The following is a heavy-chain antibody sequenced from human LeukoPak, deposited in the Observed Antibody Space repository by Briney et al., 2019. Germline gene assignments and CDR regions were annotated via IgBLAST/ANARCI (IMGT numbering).Heavy chain of an antibody. CDR1: GGSFSGYY. CDR2: INHSGST. J-gene: IGHJ4*02. Sequence: LSLTCAVYGGSFSGYYWSWIRQSPGKGLEWIGEINHSGSTNYNPSLKSRVTISVDTSKNQFSLELSSVTAADTAVYYCARGRVARAARFDYWGQGTLVTVSS. CDR3: ARGRVARAARFDY. V-gene: IGHV4-34*01. D-gene: IGHD3-3*01.